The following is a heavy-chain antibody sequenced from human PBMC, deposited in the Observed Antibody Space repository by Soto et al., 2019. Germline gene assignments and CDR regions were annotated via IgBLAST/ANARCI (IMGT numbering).Heavy chain of an antibody. CDR1: GGSSISGGYS. Sequence: ALETLSLTCAVSGGSSISGGYSWSWIRQPPGKGLEWIGYIYHSGSTYYNPSLKSRVTISVDRSKNQFSLKLSSVTAADTAVYYCAGGIAARPLGYWGQGTLVTVSS. J-gene: IGHJ4*02. V-gene: IGHV4-30-2*01. CDR3: AGGIAARPLGY. CDR2: IYHSGST. D-gene: IGHD6-6*01.